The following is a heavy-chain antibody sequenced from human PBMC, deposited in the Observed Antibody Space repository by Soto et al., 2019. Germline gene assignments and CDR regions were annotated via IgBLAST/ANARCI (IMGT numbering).Heavy chain of an antibody. D-gene: IGHD1-7*01. CDR2: INHSGST. V-gene: IGHV4-34*01. CDR3: ARGVTGTSLERPYYFDY. J-gene: IGHJ4*02. CDR1: GGSFSGYY. Sequence: QVQLQQWGAGLLKPSETLSLTCAVYGGSFSGYYWSWIRQPPGKGLEWIGEINHSGSTNYNPSLKSRVTISVDTSKNQSSLKLSSVTAADTAVYYCARGVTGTSLERPYYFDYWGQGTLVTVSS.